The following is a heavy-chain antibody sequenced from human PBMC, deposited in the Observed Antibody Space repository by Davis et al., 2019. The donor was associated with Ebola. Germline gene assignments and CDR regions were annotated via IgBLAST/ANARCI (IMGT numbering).Heavy chain of an antibody. D-gene: IGHD4-17*01. J-gene: IGHJ4*02. CDR1: GFTFSGSA. Sequence: GESLKISCAASGFTFSGSAMHWVRQASGKGLEWVGRIRSKANSYATAYAASVKGRITISSDDSKNTAYLQMNSLKTEDTAVYYCTSTLDGDYVDYWGQGTLVTVSS. CDR3: TSTLDGDYVDY. V-gene: IGHV3-73*01. CDR2: IRSKANSYAT.